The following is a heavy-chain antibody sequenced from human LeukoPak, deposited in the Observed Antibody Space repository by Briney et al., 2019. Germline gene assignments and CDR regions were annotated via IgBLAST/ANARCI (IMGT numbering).Heavy chain of an antibody. V-gene: IGHV3-23*01. J-gene: IGHJ6*02. CDR2: ISGSGGST. CDR1: GFTFSSYA. Sequence: GESLRLSCAASGFTFSSYAMSWVRQAPGKGLEWVSAISGSGGSTYYADSVKGRFTISRDNSKNTLYLQMNSLRAEDTAVYYCAKDPTGTAYYYGMDVWGQGTTVTVSS. D-gene: IGHD1-1*01. CDR3: AKDPTGTAYYYGMDV.